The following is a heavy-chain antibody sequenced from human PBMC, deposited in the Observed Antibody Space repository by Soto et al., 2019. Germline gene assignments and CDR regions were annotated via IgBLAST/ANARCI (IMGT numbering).Heavy chain of an antibody. CDR2: MNSDGSTT. CDR1: GFTFSSHW. CDR3: ASLGSFVATSNYYGMDV. V-gene: IGHV3-74*01. J-gene: IGHJ6*02. D-gene: IGHD5-12*01. Sequence: GGSLRLSCAASGFTFSSHWMYWVRQVPGEGPVWVSRMNSDGSTTRNADSVKGRFTISRDNAKNTLYLQMTSMTAEDTAEYFCASLGSFVATSNYYGMDVWGQGTTVTVSS.